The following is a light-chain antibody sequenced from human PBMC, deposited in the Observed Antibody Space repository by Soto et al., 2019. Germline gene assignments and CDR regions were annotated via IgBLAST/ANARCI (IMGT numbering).Light chain of an antibody. V-gene: IGKV2-28*01. CDR2: LGS. J-gene: IGKJ1*01. CDR3: MQALQSPRT. CDR1: QSLLHSNGYNS. Sequence: DIVMTQSPLSLPVTPGEPASISCRSSQSLLHSNGYNSLDWYLQKPGQSPHLLIYLGSNRASGVPDRFSGSGSGTDFTLKISRVEAEDVGVYYCMQALQSPRTFGQGTKVEIK.